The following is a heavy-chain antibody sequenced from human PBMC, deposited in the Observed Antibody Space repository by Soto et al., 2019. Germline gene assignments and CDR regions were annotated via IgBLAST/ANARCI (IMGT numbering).Heavy chain of an antibody. J-gene: IGHJ2*01. CDR3: VKEGGMKYFDF. Sequence: EVQLVESGGGLVQPGRSLRLSCTASGFIFDNHAMHWVRQAPGKGLEWVAGVTWNSFAPGYADSVKGRFTISRDNAKTSLYLQMNSLSAEDTAVYFCVKEGGMKYFDFWGRGTVVTVSS. V-gene: IGHV3-9*01. D-gene: IGHD3-16*01. CDR1: GFIFDNHA. CDR2: VTWNSFAP.